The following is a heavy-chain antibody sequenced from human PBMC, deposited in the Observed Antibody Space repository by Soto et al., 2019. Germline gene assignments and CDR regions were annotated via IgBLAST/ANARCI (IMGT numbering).Heavy chain of an antibody. Sequence: QVQLMQSGAEVRKPGASVKVSCKASGYTFTDYDINWVRQATGQGLEWLGWMTPKSGYTGYAQKFQGRVTLTRDTSRGTAYMELSSLTSEDTAVYYCTRNRYNTRGFAPWGQGTLVTVSS. CDR2: MTPKSGYT. CDR3: TRNRYNTRGFAP. D-gene: IGHD1-20*01. J-gene: IGHJ5*02. V-gene: IGHV1-8*02. CDR1: GYTFTDYD.